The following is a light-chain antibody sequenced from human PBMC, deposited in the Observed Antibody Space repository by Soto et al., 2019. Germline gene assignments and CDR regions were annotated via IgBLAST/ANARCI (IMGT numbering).Light chain of an antibody. Sequence: EIVMTQSPATLSVSPGERATLSCRASQSVSSNLAWYQQKPGQAPRLLIYGASTSATGIPAGVSGSGSGTEFTPTISSVLSEDYAVYYCQQYNNWPPWTFGQGTKVEIK. CDR3: QQYNNWPPWT. V-gene: IGKV3-15*01. J-gene: IGKJ1*01. CDR2: GAS. CDR1: QSVSSN.